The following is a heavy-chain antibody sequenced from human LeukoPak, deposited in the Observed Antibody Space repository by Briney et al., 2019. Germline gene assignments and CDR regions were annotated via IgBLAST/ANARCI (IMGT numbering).Heavy chain of an antibody. CDR2: FYSGDST. J-gene: IGHJ4*02. D-gene: IGHD1-26*01. CDR3: ARVDSGSYPGAFDY. V-gene: IGHV3-66*01. Sequence: GGSLRLSCAASGLTVSTNYFSWVRQAPGKGLEWVSVFYSGDSTYYADSVKGSFTISRDNSKNTLSLQMNSLRVEDTALYYCARVDSGSYPGAFDYWGQGTLVTVSS. CDR1: GLTVSTNY.